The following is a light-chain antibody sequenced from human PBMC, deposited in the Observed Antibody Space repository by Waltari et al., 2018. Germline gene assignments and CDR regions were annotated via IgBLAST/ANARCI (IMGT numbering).Light chain of an antibody. Sequence: EIVLTQSPGTLSLSTGERATLPCRASQSVSSGYLAWYQQKPGQAPRLLIYAASSRATGIPDRFSGSGSGTDFTLTISRLEPEDFAVYYCQQYGISPLTFGGGTKVEIK. CDR2: AAS. CDR3: QQYGISPLT. V-gene: IGKV3-20*01. CDR1: QSVSSGY. J-gene: IGKJ4*01.